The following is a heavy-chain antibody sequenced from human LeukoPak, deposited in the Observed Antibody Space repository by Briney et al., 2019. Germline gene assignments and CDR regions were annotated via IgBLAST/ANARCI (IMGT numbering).Heavy chain of an antibody. D-gene: IGHD2-21*02. CDR3: ATELAYCGGDCYSGFDY. CDR2: IIPILGTA. Sequence: SVKVSCEASGGTFSSYAISWVRQAPGQGLEWMGGIIPILGTANYTQKFQGRVTITTDESTSTAYMELSSLRSEDTAVYYCATELAYCGGDCYSGFDYWGQGTLVTVSS. CDR1: GGTFSSYA. J-gene: IGHJ4*02. V-gene: IGHV1-69*05.